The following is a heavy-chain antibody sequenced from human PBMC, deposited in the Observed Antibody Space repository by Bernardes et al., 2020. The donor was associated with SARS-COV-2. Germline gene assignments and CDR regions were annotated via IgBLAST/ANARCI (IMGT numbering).Heavy chain of an antibody. J-gene: IGHJ6*02. CDR1: GGSISSGGHY. CDR2: ISYGGST. D-gene: IGHD3-22*01. CDR3: ARANYYETSDYWNPAHNNLYGLDV. V-gene: IGHV4-31*03. Sequence: SETLSLTCTVSGGSISSGGHYWSWIRQHPGKGLEWIGYISYGGSTFYTLSLQSRASISVDSSKNQFSLNLSSVTAADTAVYYCARANYYETSDYWNPAHNNLYGLDVWGQGTAVTVSS.